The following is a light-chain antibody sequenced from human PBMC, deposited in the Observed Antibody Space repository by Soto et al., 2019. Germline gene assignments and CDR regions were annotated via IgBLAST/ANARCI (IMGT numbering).Light chain of an antibody. CDR2: GAS. CDR3: QQYNNWLSLT. CDR1: QSVSSN. J-gene: IGKJ4*01. V-gene: IGKV3-15*01. Sequence: EIVMTQSPATLSVSPGERATLSCRPSQSVSSNLAWYQQKPGQAPRLLIYGASTRATGIPARFSGSGSGTEFTLTISSLQSEDFAVYYCQQYNNWLSLTFGGGTKVEIK.